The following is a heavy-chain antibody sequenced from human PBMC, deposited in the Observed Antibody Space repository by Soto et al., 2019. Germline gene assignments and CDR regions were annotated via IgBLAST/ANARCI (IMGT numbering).Heavy chain of an antibody. J-gene: IGHJ4*02. Sequence: GGSLRLSCAASGFTFSSYWMHWVRQAPGKGLVWVSRINSDGSSTSYADSVKGRFTISRDNAKNTLYLQMNSLRAEDTAVYYCARVSYYDSSGYSFYFDNWGQGTLVTVSS. D-gene: IGHD3-22*01. CDR3: ARVSYYDSSGYSFYFDN. CDR1: GFTFSSYW. CDR2: INSDGSST. V-gene: IGHV3-74*01.